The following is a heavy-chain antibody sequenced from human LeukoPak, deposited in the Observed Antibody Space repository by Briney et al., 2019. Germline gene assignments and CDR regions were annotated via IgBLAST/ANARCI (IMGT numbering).Heavy chain of an antibody. CDR1: GFTFNSYA. CDR3: AKERIWNVVVVVAAQNFDY. Sequence: GGSLRLSCAASGFTFNSYAMNWVRQAPGKGLEWVSGISGSGSSTYYADSVKGRFTISRDNSKNTLYLQKNNLRAEDTAVYYCAKERIWNVVVVVAAQNFDYWGQGTLVTVSS. D-gene: IGHD2-15*01. V-gene: IGHV3-23*01. CDR2: ISGSGSST. J-gene: IGHJ4*02.